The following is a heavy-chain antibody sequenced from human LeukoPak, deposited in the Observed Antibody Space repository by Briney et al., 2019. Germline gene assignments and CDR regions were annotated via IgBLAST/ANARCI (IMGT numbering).Heavy chain of an antibody. CDR3: ARAQLGLLTPWGPFDY. D-gene: IGHD1-7*01. Sequence: ASVKVSCKASGGTFSSYTISWVRQAPGQGLEWMGGIIPIFGTANYAQKFQGRVTITADKSTSTAYMELSSLRSEDTAVYHCARAQLGLLTPWGPFDYWGQGTLVTVSS. CDR1: GGTFSSYT. J-gene: IGHJ4*02. V-gene: IGHV1-69*06. CDR2: IIPIFGTA.